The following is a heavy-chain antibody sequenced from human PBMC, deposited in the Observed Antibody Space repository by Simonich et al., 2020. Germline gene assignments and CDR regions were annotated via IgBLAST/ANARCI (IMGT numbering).Heavy chain of an antibody. CDR1: GGSISSYY. V-gene: IGHV4-59*12. Sequence: QVQLQESGPGLVKPSETLSLTCTVSGGSISSYYWSWIRQPPGKGLEWIGYIYYSGSTNYNPSLKSRVTISVDTSKNQFSLKLSSVTAADTAVYYCARGGRYCSSTSCYYYYYYMDVCGKGTTVTVSS. CDR3: ARGGRYCSSTSCYYYYYYMDV. J-gene: IGHJ6*03. D-gene: IGHD2-2*01. CDR2: IYYSGST.